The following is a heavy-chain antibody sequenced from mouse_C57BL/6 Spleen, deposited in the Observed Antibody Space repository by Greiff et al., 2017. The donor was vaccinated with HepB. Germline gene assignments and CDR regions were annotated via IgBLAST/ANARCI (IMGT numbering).Heavy chain of an antibody. CDR3: AREKGYGPAWFAY. D-gene: IGHD1-1*02. J-gene: IGHJ3*01. CDR2: IYPSDSET. V-gene: IGHV1-61*01. Sequence: VQLQQPGAELVRPGSSVKLSCKASGYTFTSYWMDWVKQRPGQGLEWIGNIYPSDSETHYNQKFKDKATLTVDKSSSTAYMQLSSLTSEDSAVYYCAREKGYGPAWFAYWGQGTLVTVSA. CDR1: GYTFTSYW.